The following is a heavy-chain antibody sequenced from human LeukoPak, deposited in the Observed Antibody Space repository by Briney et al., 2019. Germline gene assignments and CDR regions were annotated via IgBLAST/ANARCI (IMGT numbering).Heavy chain of an antibody. CDR2: IYPGGSP. CDR1: NDSISSNKW. CDR3: ARGFDYYDSSGLDY. D-gene: IGHD3-22*01. V-gene: IGHV4-4*02. J-gene: IGHJ4*02. Sequence: SGTLSLTCAVSNDSISSNKWWSWVRQSPGKGLEWIGEIYPGGSPNYNPSLKSRVTISVDTSKNQFSLKLSSVTAADTAVYYCARGFDYYDSSGLDYWGQGTLVTVSS.